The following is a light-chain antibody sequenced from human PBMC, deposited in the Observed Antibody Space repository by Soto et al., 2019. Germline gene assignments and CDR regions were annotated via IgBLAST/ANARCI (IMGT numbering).Light chain of an antibody. J-gene: IGKJ1*01. CDR1: QSVSSN. CDR2: GAS. V-gene: IGKV3-15*01. Sequence: EIVMTQPPATLSVSPRDRATLSCSASQSVSSNLAWYQQKPGQAPRLLIYGASTRATGIPARFSGSGSGTEFTLTISSLQSEDFAVYYCQHYNNWPPWTFGQGTKVDIK. CDR3: QHYNNWPPWT.